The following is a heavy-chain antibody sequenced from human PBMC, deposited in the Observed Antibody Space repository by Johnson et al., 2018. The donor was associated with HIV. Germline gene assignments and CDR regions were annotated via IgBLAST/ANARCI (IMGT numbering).Heavy chain of an antibody. CDR2: ISYDGSNK. Sequence: QMLLVESGGGVVQPGGSLRLSCAASGFTFSSYAMHWVRQAPGKGLEWVAVISYDGSNKYYADSVKGRFTISRDNSKNTLYLQMNSLRAEDTAVYYRASKTPVVEDAFDIWGQGTMVTVSS. V-gene: IGHV3-30-3*02. D-gene: IGHD2-2*01. J-gene: IGHJ3*02. CDR1: GFTFSSYA. CDR3: ASKTPVVEDAFDI.